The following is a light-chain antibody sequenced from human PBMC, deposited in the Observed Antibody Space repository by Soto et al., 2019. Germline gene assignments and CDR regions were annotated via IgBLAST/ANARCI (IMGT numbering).Light chain of an antibody. CDR3: QHYNSYSEA. V-gene: IGKV1-5*03. J-gene: IGKJ1*01. CDR1: QNISSW. Sequence: DIQMTQSPSTLSGSVGDRVTITCRSSQNISSWLAWYQQKPGKAPKLLIYKSSTLKSGVPSRFSGSGSGTEFTLTSSILQSDDFATYYCQHYNSYSEAFGHGTKVELK. CDR2: KSS.